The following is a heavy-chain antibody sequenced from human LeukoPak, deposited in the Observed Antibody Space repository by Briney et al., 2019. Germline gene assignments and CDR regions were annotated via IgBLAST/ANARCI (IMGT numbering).Heavy chain of an antibody. CDR3: VTSSAVGGAQRAFDY. CDR2: INPNAGDT. J-gene: IGHJ4*02. D-gene: IGHD3-10*01. CDR1: GYTFTGYY. V-gene: IGHV1-2*02. Sequence: ASVEVSCKASGYTFTGYYIHWVRQAPGQGLEWLGWINPNAGDTKYAQKFQGRVTVTRDTSISTAYMELSRLRSDDTAVYYCVTSSAVGGAQRAFDYWGQGTLVTASS.